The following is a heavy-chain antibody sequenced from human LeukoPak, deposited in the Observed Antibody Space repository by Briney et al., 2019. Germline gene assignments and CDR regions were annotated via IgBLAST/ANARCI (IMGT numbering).Heavy chain of an antibody. CDR2: INPNSGGT. CDR1: GYTFTGYY. V-gene: IGHV1-2*02. Sequence: GASVKVSCKASGYTFTGYYMHWVRQAPGQGLEWMGWINPNSGGTNYAQKFQGRVTMTRDTSISTAYMELSRLRSDDTAAYYCARMYDFWSGYYGYWGQGTLVTVSS. CDR3: ARMYDFWSGYYGY. J-gene: IGHJ4*02. D-gene: IGHD3-3*01.